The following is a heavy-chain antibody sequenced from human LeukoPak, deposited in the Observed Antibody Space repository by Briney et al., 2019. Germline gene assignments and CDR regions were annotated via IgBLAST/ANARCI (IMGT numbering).Heavy chain of an antibody. V-gene: IGHV4-38-2*02. CDR3: ARTVFFGGYFDY. Sequence: SETLSLTCTVSGYSISSGYYWGWIRQPPGKGLEWIGSIYHSGSTYYNPSLKSRVTISVDTSKNQFSLKLSSVTAADTAVYYCARTVFFGGYFDYWGQGTLVTVSS. CDR1: GYSISSGYY. D-gene: IGHD3-16*01. J-gene: IGHJ4*02. CDR2: IYHSGST.